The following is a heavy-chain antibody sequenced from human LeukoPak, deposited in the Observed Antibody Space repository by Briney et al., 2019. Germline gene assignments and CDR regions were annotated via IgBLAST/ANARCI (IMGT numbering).Heavy chain of an antibody. D-gene: IGHD6-13*01. CDR3: ARSWGSSWYRGFDY. CDR1: GGTFSSYA. V-gene: IGHV1-69*04. Sequence: ASVKVSCKASGGTFSSYAISWVRQAPGQGLEWMGRIIPILGIANYAQKFQGRVTITADQSTSTAYMELSSLRSEDTAVYYCARSWGSSWYRGFDYWGQGTLVTVSS. J-gene: IGHJ4*02. CDR2: IIPILGIA.